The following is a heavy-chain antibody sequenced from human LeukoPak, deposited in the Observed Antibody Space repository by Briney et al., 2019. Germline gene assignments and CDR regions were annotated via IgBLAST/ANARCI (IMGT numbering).Heavy chain of an antibody. D-gene: IGHD4-17*01. CDR2: ISWNSGSI. J-gene: IGHJ5*02. Sequence: GGSLRHSCAASGFTFDDYAMHWVRRAPGKGLEWVSAISWNSGSIGYADSVKGRFTISRDNAKNSLYLQMNSLRAEDMALYYCAKDSRRDYGDYGGWFDPWGQGTLVTVSS. CDR1: GFTFDDYA. V-gene: IGHV3-9*03. CDR3: AKDSRRDYGDYGGWFDP.